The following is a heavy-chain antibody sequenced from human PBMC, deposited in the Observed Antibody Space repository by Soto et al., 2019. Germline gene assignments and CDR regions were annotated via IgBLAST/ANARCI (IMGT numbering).Heavy chain of an antibody. CDR2: IIPIFGTA. CDR1: GGTFSSYA. Sequence: ASVKVSCKASGGTFSSYAISWVRQAPGQGLEWMGGIIPIFGTANYAQKFQGRVTITADKSTSTAYMELSSLRSEDTAVYYCAGGLSYCGWLFGYWGQVTLVTVSS. J-gene: IGHJ4*02. V-gene: IGHV1-69*06. D-gene: IGHD6-19*01. CDR3: AGGLSYCGWLFGY.